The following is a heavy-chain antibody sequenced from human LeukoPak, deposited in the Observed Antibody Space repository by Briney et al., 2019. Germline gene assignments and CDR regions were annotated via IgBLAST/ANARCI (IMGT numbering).Heavy chain of an antibody. J-gene: IGHJ4*02. CDR3: ARGNYYYDSSGHHYYFDY. Sequence: PGGFLRLSCVASGFTFRSYWMSWVRQAPGKGLEWVANIKQDGSEKYYVDSVKGRFTISRDTAKNSLYLQMNSLRAEDTAVYYCARGNYYYDSSGHHYYFDYRGQGTLVTVSS. CDR1: GFTFRSYW. CDR2: IKQDGSEK. D-gene: IGHD3-22*01. V-gene: IGHV3-7*03.